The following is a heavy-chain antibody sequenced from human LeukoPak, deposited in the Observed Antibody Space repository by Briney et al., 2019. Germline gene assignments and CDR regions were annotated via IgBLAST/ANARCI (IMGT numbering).Heavy chain of an antibody. CDR2: INLDGSEK. D-gene: IGHD3-9*01. CDR1: GFSFSNYW. Sequence: GGSLRLSCAASGFSFSNYWMNWVRQAPGKGLEWVANINLDGSEKYYVDSVKGRFTFSRDNAKSSVYLQMNSLRAEDTAVYYCARQYYDILTGYFPLDYWGQGTLVTVSS. J-gene: IGHJ4*02. V-gene: IGHV3-7*01. CDR3: ARQYYDILTGYFPLDY.